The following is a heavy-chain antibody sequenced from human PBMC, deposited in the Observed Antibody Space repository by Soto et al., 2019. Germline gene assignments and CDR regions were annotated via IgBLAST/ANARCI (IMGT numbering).Heavy chain of an antibody. CDR1: GFTFSNAW. CDR3: TTAGFWAWNYPSFDI. Sequence: GSLRLSCAASGFTFSNAWMSWVRQAPGKGLEWVGRIKRNIDGGTSDYAAPVKGRFTISRDDSKNTLDLQMNSLKTEDTALYYCTTAGFWAWNYPSFDIWGQGTMATVSS. V-gene: IGHV3-15*01. J-gene: IGHJ3*02. CDR2: IKRNIDGGTS. D-gene: IGHD3-3*01.